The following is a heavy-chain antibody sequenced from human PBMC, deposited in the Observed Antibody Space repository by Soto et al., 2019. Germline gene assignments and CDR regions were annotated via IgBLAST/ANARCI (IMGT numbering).Heavy chain of an antibody. J-gene: IGHJ4*02. V-gene: IGHV4-61*08. D-gene: IGHD3-3*01. CDR1: GGSISSGGYY. CDR3: ARDFAYFDS. Sequence: PSETLSLTCTVSGGSISSGGYYWSWIRQHPGKGLEWIAYIYYTGRTSYNPSLKSRVSISMDTSKNQFSLNLDSVTAADTAVYFCARDFAYFDSWGQGTLVTVSS. CDR2: IYYTGRT.